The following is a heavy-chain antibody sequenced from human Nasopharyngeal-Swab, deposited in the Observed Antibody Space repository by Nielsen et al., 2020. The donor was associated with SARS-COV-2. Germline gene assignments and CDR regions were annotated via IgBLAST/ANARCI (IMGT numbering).Heavy chain of an antibody. CDR1: GFTVSSNY. CDR2: IYSGGST. V-gene: IGHV3-66*01. D-gene: IGHD5/OR15-5a*01. Sequence: GESLKISCAASGFTVSSNYMSWVRQAPGKGLEWVSVIYSGGSTYYADSVKGRFTISRDNSKNTLYLQMNSLRAEDMAVYYCARGFASSLRWGQGTLVTVSS. CDR3: ARGFASSLR. J-gene: IGHJ4*02.